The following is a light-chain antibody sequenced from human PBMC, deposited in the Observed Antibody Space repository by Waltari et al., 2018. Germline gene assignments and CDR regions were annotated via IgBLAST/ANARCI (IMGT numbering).Light chain of an antibody. CDR1: QGISNS. J-gene: IGKJ2*01. Sequence: DIQMTQSPSSPSASLGERVTINFRASQGISNSLAWYQQKTGKAPKLLLYGASRLESGVPPRFSGSGSGTDYTLTISSLQPDDFATYYCQQYYFTPYTFGQGTKLDIK. CDR2: GAS. V-gene: IGKV1-NL1*01. CDR3: QQYYFTPYT.